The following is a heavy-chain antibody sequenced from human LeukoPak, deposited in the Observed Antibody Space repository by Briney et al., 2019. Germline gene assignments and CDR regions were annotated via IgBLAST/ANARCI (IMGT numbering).Heavy chain of an antibody. Sequence: GGSLRLSCAASGFTFSSYAMSWVRQAPGKGLEWVSTISGSGGNTYYADSVKGRFTISRDNSKNTLFLQTNSLRAEDTAVYYCAKTTDSGSYNFDYWGQGTLVTVSS. CDR1: GFTFSSYA. D-gene: IGHD1-26*01. V-gene: IGHV3-23*01. CDR3: AKTTDSGSYNFDY. J-gene: IGHJ4*02. CDR2: ISGSGGNT.